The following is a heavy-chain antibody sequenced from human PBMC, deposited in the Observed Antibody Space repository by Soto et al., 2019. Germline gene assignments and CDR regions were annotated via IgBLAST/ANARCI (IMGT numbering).Heavy chain of an antibody. CDR3: TTSDGRGSWSYYYYGMDV. D-gene: IGHD6-13*01. CDR2: IKSKTDGGTT. CDR1: GFTFSNAW. Sequence: GGSLRLSCAASGFTFSNAWMNWVRQAPGKGLEWVGRIKSKTDGGTTDYAAPVKGRFTISRDDSKNTLYLQMNSLKTEDTAVYYCTTSDGRGSWSYYYYGMDVWGQGTTVTVSS. V-gene: IGHV3-15*07. J-gene: IGHJ6*02.